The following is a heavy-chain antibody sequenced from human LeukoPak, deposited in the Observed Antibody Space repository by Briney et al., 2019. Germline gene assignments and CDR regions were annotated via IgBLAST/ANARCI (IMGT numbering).Heavy chain of an antibody. D-gene: IGHD3-22*01. CDR1: GFTFSSFW. V-gene: IGHV3-7*01. CDR2: IKQGGSKK. CDR3: GTTYDSSGCD. J-gene: IGHJ4*02. Sequence: QAGGSLRLSCAASGFTFSSFWMAWVRQAPGKGLEWVANIKQGGSKKYYGDSVKGRFTISRDNAKNSLYLQMNSLRAEDTAVYYCGTTYDSSGCDWGQGTLVTVSS.